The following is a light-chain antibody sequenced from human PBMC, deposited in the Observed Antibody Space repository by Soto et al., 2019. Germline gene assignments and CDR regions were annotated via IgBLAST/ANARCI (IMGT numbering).Light chain of an antibody. CDR2: EVS. CDR1: SSDVGSYNY. Sequence: QSALTQPASVSGSPGQSITISCTGTSSDVGSYNYVSWYQQHPGKAPKLMIYEVSNRPSGVSIRFSGSKSGNTASLTISGLQAEDEADYYGSSCTSSSTSVFGGGTKLTVL. J-gene: IGLJ2*01. CDR3: SSCTSSSTSV. V-gene: IGLV2-14*01.